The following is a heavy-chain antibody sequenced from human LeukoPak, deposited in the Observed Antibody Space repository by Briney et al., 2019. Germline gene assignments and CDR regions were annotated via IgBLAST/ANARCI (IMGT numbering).Heavy chain of an antibody. D-gene: IGHD3-10*01. V-gene: IGHV3-30*03. CDR2: ISYDGSNK. J-gene: IGHJ5*02. Sequence: PGRSLRLSCAGSGFTFSSYGMHWVRQAPGKGLEWVAVISYDGSNKYYADSVKGRFTISRDNSKNTLYLQMNSLRAEDTAVYYCATDGAWFHPWGQGTLVTVSS. CDR3: ATDGAWFHP. CDR1: GFTFSSYG.